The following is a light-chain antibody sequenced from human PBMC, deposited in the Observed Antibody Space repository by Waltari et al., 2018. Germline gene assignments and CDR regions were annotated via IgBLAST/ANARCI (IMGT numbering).Light chain of an antibody. CDR2: GAS. Sequence: EIVLTQSPGTLSLSPGERVPLSCRASQSVSRALAWYQQKPGQAPRLLLYGASTRATGIPDRFSGSGSGTDFSLTISRLEPEDFAVYYCQHYVRLPVTFGQGIKVEIK. CDR3: QHYVRLPVT. J-gene: IGKJ1*01. CDR1: QSVSRA. V-gene: IGKV3-20*01.